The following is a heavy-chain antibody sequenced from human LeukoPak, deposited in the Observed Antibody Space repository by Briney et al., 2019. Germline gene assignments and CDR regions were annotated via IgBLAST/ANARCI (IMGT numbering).Heavy chain of an antibody. D-gene: IGHD3-16*01. CDR3: ASGVFGYYFDY. V-gene: IGHV3-30-3*01. J-gene: IGHJ4*02. CDR1: GFTFSSYA. Sequence: PGGSLRLSCAASGFTFSSYAMHWVRQAPGKGLEWVAVTSYDGSNKYYADSVKGRFTISRDNSMNTLYLQMNSLRAEDTALYYCASGVFGYYFDYWGQGTLVTVSS. CDR2: TSYDGSNK.